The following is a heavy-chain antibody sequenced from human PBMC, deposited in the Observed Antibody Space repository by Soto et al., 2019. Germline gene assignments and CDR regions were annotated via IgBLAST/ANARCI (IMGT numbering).Heavy chain of an antibody. Sequence: EASVKVSCKASGGTFSSYAISWVRQAPGQGLEWMGGIIPIFGTANYAQKFQGRVTITADKSTSTAYMELSSLRSEDTAVYYCARENVGFNYADAFDIWGQGTMVTVSS. CDR2: IIPIFGTA. CDR3: ARENVGFNYADAFDI. D-gene: IGHD1-1*01. J-gene: IGHJ3*02. CDR1: GGTFSSYA. V-gene: IGHV1-69*06.